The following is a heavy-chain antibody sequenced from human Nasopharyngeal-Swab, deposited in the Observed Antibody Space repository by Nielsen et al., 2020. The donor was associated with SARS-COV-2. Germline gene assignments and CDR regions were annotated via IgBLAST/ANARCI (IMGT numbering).Heavy chain of an antibody. D-gene: IGHD2-2*01. CDR2: IYYSGST. Sequence: PGKGLEWIGYIYYSGSTYYNPSLKSRVTISVDTSKNQFSLKLSSVTAADTAVYYCARDDVYCSSTSYYRAPLNYWGQGTLVTVSS. CDR3: ARDDVYCSSTSYYRAPLNY. V-gene: IGHV4-30-4*01. J-gene: IGHJ4*02.